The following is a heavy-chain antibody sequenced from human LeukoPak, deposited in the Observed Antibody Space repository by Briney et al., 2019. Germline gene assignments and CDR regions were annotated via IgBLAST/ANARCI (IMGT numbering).Heavy chain of an antibody. CDR1: GFTFSTYT. D-gene: IGHD3-10*01. CDR3: GSMVREGEDY. Sequence: PGGSLRLSCTASGFTFSTYTVSWVRQAPGKGLEWASSITSSSSYIYYADSVKGRFTISRDNAKNSLYLQMNSLRAEDTAVYYCGSMVREGEDYWGQGTLVTVSS. J-gene: IGHJ4*02. V-gene: IGHV3-21*01. CDR2: ITSSSSYI.